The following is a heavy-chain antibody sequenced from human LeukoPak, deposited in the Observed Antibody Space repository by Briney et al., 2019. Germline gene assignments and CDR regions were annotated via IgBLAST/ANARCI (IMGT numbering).Heavy chain of an antibody. D-gene: IGHD3-10*01. V-gene: IGHV3-48*03. Sequence: PGGSLRLSCAASGFTFSSYEMNWVRQAPGKGLEWVSYIRSSGSTIYYADSAKGRFTISRDNAKNSLYLQMNSLRAEDTAVYYCASEGGSGSYFRPFDPWGQGTLVTVSS. J-gene: IGHJ5*02. CDR1: GFTFSSYE. CDR2: IRSSGSTI. CDR3: ASEGGSGSYFRPFDP.